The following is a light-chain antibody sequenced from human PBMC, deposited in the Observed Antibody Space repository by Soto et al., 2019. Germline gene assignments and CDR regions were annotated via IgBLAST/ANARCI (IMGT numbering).Light chain of an antibody. CDR1: SSDVGGYNY. CDR2: EVT. J-gene: IGLJ2*01. Sequence: QSALTQPASVSGSPGQSITISCTGTSSDVGGYNYVSWYQQHPGKAPKLMIYEVTNRPSGVSNRFSGYKSGNTASLTISGLQAEDEADYYCSSYTSSSTLDVLFGGGTKLTVL. CDR3: SSYTSSSTLDVL. V-gene: IGLV2-14*01.